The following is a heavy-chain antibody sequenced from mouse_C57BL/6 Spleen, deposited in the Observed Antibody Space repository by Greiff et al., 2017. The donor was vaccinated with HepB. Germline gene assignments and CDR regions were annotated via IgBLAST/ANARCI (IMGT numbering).Heavy chain of an antibody. CDR1: GYTFTDYE. Sequence: VQLQQSGAELVRPGASVTLSCKASGYTFTDYEMHWVKQTPVHGLEWIGAIDPETGGTAYNQKFKGKAILTADKSSSTAYMELRSLTSEDSAVYYCTRWGPITTVPKGDYWGQGTTLTVSS. CDR2: IDPETGGT. J-gene: IGHJ2*01. CDR3: TRWGPITTVPKGDY. V-gene: IGHV1-15*01. D-gene: IGHD1-1*01.